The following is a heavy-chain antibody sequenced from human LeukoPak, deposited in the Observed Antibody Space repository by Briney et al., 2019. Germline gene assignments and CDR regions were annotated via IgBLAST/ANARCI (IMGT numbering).Heavy chain of an antibody. D-gene: IGHD3-22*01. CDR3: ARASRGRRYYYDSSGYSPFGY. CDR2: MNPNRGNT. CDR1: RYTFTSYD. J-gene: IGHJ4*02. V-gene: IGHV1-8*01. Sequence: ASVKVSCKASRYTFTSYDINWVRQATGQGLEGMGWMNPNRGNTGYAQKFQGRVTMTRNTSISTAYMELSSLRSEHTAVYYRARASRGRRYYYDSSGYSPFGYWGQGTLVTVSS.